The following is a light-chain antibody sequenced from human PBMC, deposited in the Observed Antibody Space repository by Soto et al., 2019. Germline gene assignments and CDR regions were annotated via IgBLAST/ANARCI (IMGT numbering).Light chain of an antibody. CDR2: GNS. Sequence: QSVLTQPPSVSGAPGQKVTSSCTGSSSNIGAGYDVHWYQQLPGTAPKLLIYGNSNRPSGVPDRLSGSKSGTSASLAITGLQVEDEADYYCQSYDSSLSAAVFGGGTKVTVL. J-gene: IGLJ2*01. V-gene: IGLV1-40*01. CDR1: SSNIGAGYD. CDR3: QSYDSSLSAAV.